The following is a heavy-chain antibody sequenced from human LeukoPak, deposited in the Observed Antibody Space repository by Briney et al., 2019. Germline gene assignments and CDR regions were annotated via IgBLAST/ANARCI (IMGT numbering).Heavy chain of an antibody. Sequence: SETLSLTCAVSGGSISSGGYSWSWIRQPPGKGLERIGYIYHSGSTYYNPSLKSRVTISVDRSKNQFSLKLSSVTAADTAVYYCARYSSLDWFDPWGQGTLVTVSS. CDR1: GGSISSGGYS. CDR2: IYHSGST. V-gene: IGHV4-30-2*01. D-gene: IGHD6-6*01. J-gene: IGHJ5*02. CDR3: ARYSSLDWFDP.